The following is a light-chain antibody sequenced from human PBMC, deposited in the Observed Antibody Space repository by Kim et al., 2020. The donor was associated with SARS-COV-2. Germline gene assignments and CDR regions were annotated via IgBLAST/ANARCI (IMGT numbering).Light chain of an antibody. CDR1: SSDVGGYPY. CDR2: HVT. Sequence: QSALTQPASVSGSPGQSITISCTGTSSDVGGYPYVSWYQQHPGKAPKLIVFHVTDRPSGVSNRFSGSKFGNTASLTISGLQADDEAHYYCASYTTSSTWVFGGGTKVTVL. J-gene: IGLJ3*02. CDR3: ASYTTSSTWV. V-gene: IGLV2-14*03.